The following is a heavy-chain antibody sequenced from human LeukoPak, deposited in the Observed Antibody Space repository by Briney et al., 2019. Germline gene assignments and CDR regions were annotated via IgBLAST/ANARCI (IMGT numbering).Heavy chain of an antibody. CDR3: ARGGGSSSHY. V-gene: IGHV3-30*14. Sequence: PGRSLRLSCAASGFTFSTYAMHWVRQAPGKGLEWVIVISYDGNNRYYADSVKGRFTISRDHSKITLYLQMSSLRAEDTAVYYCARGGGSSSHYWGQGTLVTVSS. J-gene: IGHJ4*02. CDR1: GFTFSTYA. CDR2: ISYDGNNR. D-gene: IGHD6-6*01.